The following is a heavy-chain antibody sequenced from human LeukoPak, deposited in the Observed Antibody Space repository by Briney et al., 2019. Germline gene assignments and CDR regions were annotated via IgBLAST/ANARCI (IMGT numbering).Heavy chain of an antibody. V-gene: IGHV3-23*01. J-gene: IGHJ2*01. D-gene: IGHD3-10*01. CDR3: AKDAGVIISYWYFDL. CDR1: GFTFSSYA. Sequence: GGSLRLSCAASGFTFSSYAMSWVRQAPGKGLEWVSTISGSGGSTYYADSVKGRFTISRDNSKNTLYLQMNSLRAEDTAVYYCAKDAGVIISYWYFDLWGRGTLVTVSS. CDR2: ISGSGGST.